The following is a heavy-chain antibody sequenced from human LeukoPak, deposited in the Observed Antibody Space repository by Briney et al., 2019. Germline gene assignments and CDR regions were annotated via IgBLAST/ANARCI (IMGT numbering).Heavy chain of an antibody. CDR1: GFTVSGNY. Sequence: GGSLRLSCAASGFTVSGNYMSWVRQAPGKGLDWVSLIYSDGSTYYADSVKGRFTISRDNSKNTVYLLTNSLRAEDTAVYYCARGSSGYYYAYGGRGTLVTVSS. CDR2: IYSDGST. D-gene: IGHD3-22*01. J-gene: IGHJ4*02. V-gene: IGHV3-53*01. CDR3: ARGSSGYYYAY.